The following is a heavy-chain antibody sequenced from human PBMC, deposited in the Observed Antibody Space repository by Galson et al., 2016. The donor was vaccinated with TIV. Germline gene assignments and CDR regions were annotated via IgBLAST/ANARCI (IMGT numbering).Heavy chain of an antibody. CDR1: GCIFTERF. CDR3: TTGGGSSGSYYFDF. J-gene: IGHJ4*02. Sequence: VKVSCKVSGCIFTERFIHWVRQAPGERPEWVGRVDPDNGETLYAEKFQGRVTMAADTSGDTAFTELSNLRSEDTAFFYCTTGGGSSGSYYFDFWGLGTLVTVSS. D-gene: IGHD5-12*01. CDR2: VDPDNGET. V-gene: IGHV1-69-2*01.